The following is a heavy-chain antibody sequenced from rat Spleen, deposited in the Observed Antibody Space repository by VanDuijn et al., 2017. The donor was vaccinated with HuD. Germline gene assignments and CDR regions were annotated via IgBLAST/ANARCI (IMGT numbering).Heavy chain of an antibody. D-gene: IGHD1-11*01. CDR1: GYSITSGYG. CDR2: INSAGST. J-gene: IGHJ3*01. CDR3: ARSEGVHYNLPFAS. Sequence: EVQLQESGPGLVKPSQSLSLTCSVTGYSITSGYGWNWIRKFPGNKLEWMGYINSAGSTNYTPSLKSRISITRDTSRNQFFLQVNSVTAEDTSTYYCARSEGVHYNLPFASWGQGTLVTVSS. V-gene: IGHV3-3*01.